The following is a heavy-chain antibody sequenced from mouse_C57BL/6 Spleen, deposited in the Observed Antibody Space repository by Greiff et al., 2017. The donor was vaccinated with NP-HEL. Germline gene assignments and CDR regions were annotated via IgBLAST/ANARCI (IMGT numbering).Heavy chain of an antibody. CDR2: IHPNSGST. V-gene: IGHV1-64*01. CDR3: ARDYSNYGWYFDV. Sequence: VQLQQPGAELVKPGASVKLSCKASGYTFTSYWMHWVKQRPGQGLEWIGMIHPNSGSTNYNEKFKSKATLTVDKSSSTAYMQLSSLTSEDSAVYYCARDYSNYGWYFDVWGTGTTVTVSS. J-gene: IGHJ1*03. CDR1: GYTFTSYW. D-gene: IGHD2-5*01.